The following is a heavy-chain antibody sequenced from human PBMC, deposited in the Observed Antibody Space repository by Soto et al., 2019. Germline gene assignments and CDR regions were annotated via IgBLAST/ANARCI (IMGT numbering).Heavy chain of an antibody. CDR3: TREGSAPYYYYGMDA. D-gene: IGHD3-10*01. J-gene: IGHJ6*02. CDR1: GYTFTTYG. V-gene: IGHV1-18*01. Sequence: QVQLEQSAPEVKKPGASVKVSCKASGYTFTTYGISWVRQAPGQGLEWLGWTNTHNGNTNYAQNLQGRVIMTADTSTNTAHMELRSLRSDDTAIYYCTREGSAPYYYYGMDAWGQGTTVTVSS. CDR2: TNTHNGNT.